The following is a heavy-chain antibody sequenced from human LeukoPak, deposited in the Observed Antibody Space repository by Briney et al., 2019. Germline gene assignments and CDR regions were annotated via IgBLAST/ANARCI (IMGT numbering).Heavy chain of an antibody. CDR3: AREDGSFGELFSPLDY. CDR2: ISSSGSFI. J-gene: IGHJ4*02. Sequence: PGGSLRLSCAASGFTFSSYSMNWVRQAPGKGLEWVSFISSSGSFIYYADSVKGRFTISRDNAKNSLYVQMNSLRAEDTAVYYCAREDGSFGELFSPLDYWGQGTLVTVSS. V-gene: IGHV3-21*01. CDR1: GFTFSSYS. D-gene: IGHD3-10*01.